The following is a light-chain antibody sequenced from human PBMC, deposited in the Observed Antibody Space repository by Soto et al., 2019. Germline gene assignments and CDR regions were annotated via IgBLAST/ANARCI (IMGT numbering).Light chain of an antibody. Sequence: DIRISQSPSTVSGSLGDRVTITVRASQSISSWLAWYQQKPGKAPKVLIFDASSLESGVPSRFSGSGSATEFTLTISSLQPDDFATYHCQQLNSYPLTFGGGTKVDIK. CDR2: DAS. CDR3: QQLNSYPLT. V-gene: IGKV1-5*01. J-gene: IGKJ4*01. CDR1: QSISSW.